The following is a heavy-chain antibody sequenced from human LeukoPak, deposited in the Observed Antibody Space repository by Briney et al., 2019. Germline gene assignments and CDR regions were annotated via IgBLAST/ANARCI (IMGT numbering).Heavy chain of an antibody. J-gene: IGHJ5*02. D-gene: IGHD6-19*01. V-gene: IGHV4-61*02. CDR2: IYTSGST. CDR1: GGSISSGSYY. Sequence: PSETLSLTCTVSGGSISSGSYYWSWIRQPAGKGLEWIGRIYTSGSTNYNPSLKSRVTISVDTSKNQFSLKLSSVTAADTAVYYCAREYSSLRWFDPWGQGTLVTVSS. CDR3: AREYSSLRWFDP.